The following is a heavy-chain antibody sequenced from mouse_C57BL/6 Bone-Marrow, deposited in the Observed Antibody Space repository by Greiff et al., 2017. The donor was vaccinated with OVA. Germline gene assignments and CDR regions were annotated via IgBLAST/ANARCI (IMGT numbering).Heavy chain of an antibody. CDR3: AKGDPPWYFDV. CDR2: IDPSDSYT. D-gene: IGHD3-3*01. CDR1: GYTFTSYW. V-gene: IGHV1-69*01. J-gene: IGHJ1*03. Sequence: QVQLQQPGAELVMPGASVKLSCKASGYTFTSYWMHWVKQRPGQGLEWIGEIDPSDSYTNSNQKFKGKSTLTVDKSSSTAYMQLSSLTSEDSAVYYCAKGDPPWYFDVWGTGTTVTVSS.